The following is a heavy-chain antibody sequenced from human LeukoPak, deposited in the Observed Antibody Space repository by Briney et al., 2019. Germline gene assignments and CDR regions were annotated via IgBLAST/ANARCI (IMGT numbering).Heavy chain of an antibody. CDR3: ARPKPHYCSSTSCYPYFDY. D-gene: IGHD2-2*01. J-gene: IGHJ4*02. V-gene: IGHV4-34*01. Sequence: SETLSLTCAVYGGSLSGYYWSWIRQPPGKGLEWIGKINHSGSTNYNPSLKSRVTISVDTSKNQFSLKLSSVTAADTAVYYCARPKPHYCSSTSCYPYFDYWGQGTLVTVSS. CDR1: GGSLSGYY. CDR2: INHSGST.